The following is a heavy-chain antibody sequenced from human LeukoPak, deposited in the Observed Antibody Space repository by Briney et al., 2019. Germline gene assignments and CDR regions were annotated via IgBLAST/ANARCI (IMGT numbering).Heavy chain of an antibody. V-gene: IGHV1-69*13. CDR3: ARVRDYYDSSGYYFDY. CDR2: IIPIFGTA. CDR1: GGTFSSYA. D-gene: IGHD3-22*01. Sequence: SVKVSCKASGGTFSSYAISWVRQAPGQGLGWMGGIIPIFGTANYAQKFQGRVTITADESTSTAYMELSSLRSEDTAVYYCARVRDYYDSSGYYFDYWGQGTLVTVSS. J-gene: IGHJ4*02.